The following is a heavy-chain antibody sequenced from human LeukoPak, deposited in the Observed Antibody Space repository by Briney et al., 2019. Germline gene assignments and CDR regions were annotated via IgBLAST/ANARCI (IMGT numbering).Heavy chain of an antibody. CDR1: GFTFDDYA. D-gene: IGHD2-2*01. Sequence: SGGSLRLSCAASGFTFDDYAMHWVRQAPGKGLEWVSGISWNRGSIGYADSVKGRFTISRDNAKNSLYLQMNSLRAEDTALYYCAKGRDKYQLLSKNWFDPWGQGTLVTVSS. J-gene: IGHJ5*02. CDR3: AKGRDKYQLLSKNWFDP. V-gene: IGHV3-9*01. CDR2: ISWNRGSI.